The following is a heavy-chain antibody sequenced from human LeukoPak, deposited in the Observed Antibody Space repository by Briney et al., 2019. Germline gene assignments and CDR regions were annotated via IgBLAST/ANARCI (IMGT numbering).Heavy chain of an antibody. CDR2: IDPSDSYT. Sequence: GESLRISCKGSGYSFTSYWISWVRQMPGKGLEWMGRIDPSDSYTNYSPSFQGHVTISADKSISTAYLQWSSLKASDTAMYYCARPGSHCSSTSCLDAFDIWGQGKMVTVSS. V-gene: IGHV5-10-1*01. CDR3: ARPGSHCSSTSCLDAFDI. CDR1: GYSFTSYW. J-gene: IGHJ3*02. D-gene: IGHD2-2*01.